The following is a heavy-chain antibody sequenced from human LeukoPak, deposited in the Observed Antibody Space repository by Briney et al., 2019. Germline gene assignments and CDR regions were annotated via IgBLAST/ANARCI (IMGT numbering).Heavy chain of an antibody. CDR2: ITGSDGSS. V-gene: IGHV3-23*01. Sequence: GGSLRLSCVASGFTFTNYAMSWVRQAPGKGLELVSAITGSDGSSYYADSVKGRFTISRGNSKNTLYLQVNSLRAEDTAVYYCAKWGDYDILTGYYVPDYWGQGTLVTVSS. D-gene: IGHD3-9*01. CDR3: AKWGDYDILTGYYVPDY. CDR1: GFTFTNYA. J-gene: IGHJ4*02.